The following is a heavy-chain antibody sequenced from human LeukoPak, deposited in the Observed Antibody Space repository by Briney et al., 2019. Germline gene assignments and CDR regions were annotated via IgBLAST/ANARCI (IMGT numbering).Heavy chain of an antibody. Sequence: GASVKVSCKTSGYTFTGYDINRVRQAPGQGLEWMGWMKSNSGDTHFAQKFQGRLTMTRNTSINTAFMELSSLRSEDAAVYYCARGEYSSSWYPFDYWGQGSLVTVSS. CDR3: ARGEYSSSWYPFDY. CDR2: MKSNSGDT. D-gene: IGHD6-13*01. J-gene: IGHJ4*02. CDR1: GYTFTGYD. V-gene: IGHV1-8*01.